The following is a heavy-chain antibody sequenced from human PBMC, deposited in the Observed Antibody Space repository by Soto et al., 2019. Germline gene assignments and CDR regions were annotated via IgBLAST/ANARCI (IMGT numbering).Heavy chain of an antibody. CDR3: AKVRILEWLSYLPQVGYFDY. CDR2: MSGSGGST. D-gene: IGHD3-3*01. V-gene: IGHV3-23*01. CDR1: GCNMCSFW. Sequence: SLIPLWLSCGCNMCSFWMILIRHTPGKGLEWVSAMSGSGGSTYYADSVKGRFTISRDNSKNTLYLQMNSLRAEDTAVYYCAKVRILEWLSYLPQVGYFDYRGQGTLVTVSS. J-gene: IGHJ4*02.